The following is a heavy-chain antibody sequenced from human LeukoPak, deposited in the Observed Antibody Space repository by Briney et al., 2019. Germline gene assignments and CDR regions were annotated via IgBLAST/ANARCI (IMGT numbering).Heavy chain of an antibody. Sequence: ASVKVSCKASGYTFTSYYMHWVRQAPGQGLEWVGIINPSGGSTSYAQKFQGRVTMTRDTSTSTVYMELSSLRSGDTAVYYCASHLRFGEFYFDYWGQGTLVTVSS. V-gene: IGHV1-46*01. CDR2: INPSGGST. J-gene: IGHJ4*02. CDR1: GYTFTSYY. CDR3: ASHLRFGEFYFDY. D-gene: IGHD3-10*01.